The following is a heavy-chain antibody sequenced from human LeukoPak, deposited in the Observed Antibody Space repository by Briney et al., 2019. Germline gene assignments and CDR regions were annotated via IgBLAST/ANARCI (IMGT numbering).Heavy chain of an antibody. CDR2: IYYSGST. CDR1: GGSISSSSYY. V-gene: IGHV4-39*07. CDR3: ARDFADAFDI. Sequence: SETLSLTCSVSGGSISSSSYYWGWIRQPPGKGLEWIGSIYYSGSTYYNPSLKSRVTISVDTSKNQFSLKLSSVTAADTAVYYCARDFADAFDIWGQGTMVTVSS. D-gene: IGHD3-3*01. J-gene: IGHJ3*02.